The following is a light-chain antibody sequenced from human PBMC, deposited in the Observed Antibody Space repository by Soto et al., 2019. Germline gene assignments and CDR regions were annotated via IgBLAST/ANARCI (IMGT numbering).Light chain of an antibody. CDR2: EDN. J-gene: IGLJ3*02. CDR1: SGSIASNY. V-gene: IGLV6-57*01. CDR3: QSYDATNQV. Sequence: NFMLTQPHSVSESPGKTVIISCTRSSGSIASNYVQWYQQRPGSSPTTVIYEDNQSPSGVPDLFSGSIDSSSNSASLTISGLETEDEAGYFCQSYDATNQVFGGGTKLTVL.